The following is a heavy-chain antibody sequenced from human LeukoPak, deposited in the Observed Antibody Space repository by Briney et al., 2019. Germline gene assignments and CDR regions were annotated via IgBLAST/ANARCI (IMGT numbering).Heavy chain of an antibody. CDR3: ATGNSGDEYFDY. CDR2: INPSGGST. CDR1: GYTFTSYY. V-gene: IGHV1-46*01. D-gene: IGHD5-12*01. Sequence: ASVKVSCKASGYTFTSYYMHWVRQAPGHGLEWVGIINPSGGSTTYAQKFQGRVTMTRDTSTSTVYMELSSLTSEDTAVYYCATGNSGDEYFDYWGQGTLVSVSS. J-gene: IGHJ4*02.